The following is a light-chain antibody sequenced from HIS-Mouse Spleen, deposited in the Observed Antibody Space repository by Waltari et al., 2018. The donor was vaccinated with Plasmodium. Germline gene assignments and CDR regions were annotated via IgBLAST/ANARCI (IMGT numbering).Light chain of an antibody. CDR1: TSNIKTHY. J-gene: IGLJ2*01. CDR3: GTWDSSLSAGVV. CDR2: DNN. Sequence: QSVLTQPPSVSAAPGPTVPISSPGSTSNIKTHYVSWSQQLPGTAPKLLIYDNNKRPSGIPDRFSGSKSGTSATLGITGLQTGDEADYYCGTWDSSLSAGVVFGGGTKLTVL. V-gene: IGLV1-51*01.